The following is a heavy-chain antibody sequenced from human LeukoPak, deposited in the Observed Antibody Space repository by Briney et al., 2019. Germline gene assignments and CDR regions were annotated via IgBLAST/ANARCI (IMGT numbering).Heavy chain of an antibody. CDR3: AKDLAVGYSSSWYPSGYFDY. Sequence: PGGSLRLSCAASGFTFSSYGMNWVRQAPGKGLEWVSSISSSSSYIYYADSVKGRFTISRDNSKNTLYLQMNSLRAEDTAVYYCAKDLAVGYSSSWYPSGYFDYWGQGTLVTVSS. CDR2: ISSSSSYI. D-gene: IGHD6-13*01. J-gene: IGHJ4*02. CDR1: GFTFSSYG. V-gene: IGHV3-21*01.